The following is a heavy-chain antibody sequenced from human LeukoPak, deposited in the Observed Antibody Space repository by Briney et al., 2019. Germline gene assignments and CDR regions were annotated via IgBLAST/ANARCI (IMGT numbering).Heavy chain of an antibody. J-gene: IGHJ4*02. CDR2: IKSKTDGGTT. V-gene: IGHV3-15*01. CDR1: GFTFSNAW. Sequence: GGSLRRSCAASGFTFSNAWMSWVRQAPGKGLEWVGRIKSKTDGGTTDYAAPVKGRFTISRDDSKNTQYLQMNSLSTEDTAVYCCTTDSPYGSGTWGQGTLVTVSS. CDR3: TTDSPYGSGT. D-gene: IGHD3-10*01.